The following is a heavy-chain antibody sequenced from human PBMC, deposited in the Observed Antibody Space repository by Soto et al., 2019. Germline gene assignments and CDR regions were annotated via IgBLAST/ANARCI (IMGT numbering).Heavy chain of an antibody. CDR2: ISSSGSTI. CDR3: ARDPREYYFDY. CDR1: GFTFSDYC. V-gene: IGHV3-11*01. J-gene: IGHJ4*02. Sequence: QVQLVESGGGLVKPGGSLRLSCAASGFTFSDYCMTWIRQAPGKGLGWVSYISSSGSTIYYADSMKGRFTISRDNAKNSLYLQMNSLRAEDTAVYYCARDPREYYFDYWGQGTLVTVSS.